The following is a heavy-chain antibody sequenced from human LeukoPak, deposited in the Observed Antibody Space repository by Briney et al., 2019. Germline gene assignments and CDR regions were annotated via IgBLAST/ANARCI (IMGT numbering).Heavy chain of an antibody. Sequence: GGSQRLSCAASGLTFSGYWMSWVRQAPGKGLEWVANIKQDGSERYYVDSVKGRFTISRDNAKNSLYLQMNSLRAEDTAVYYCASGNWNDRAFDIWGQGTMVTVSS. V-gene: IGHV3-7*01. CDR2: IKQDGSER. D-gene: IGHD1-20*01. CDR1: GLTFSGYW. CDR3: ASGNWNDRAFDI. J-gene: IGHJ3*02.